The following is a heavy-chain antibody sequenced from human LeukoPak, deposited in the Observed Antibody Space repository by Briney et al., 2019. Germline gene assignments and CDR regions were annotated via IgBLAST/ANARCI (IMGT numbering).Heavy chain of an antibody. CDR2: ISSSGSTI. D-gene: IGHD2-15*01. CDR3: VRDSPCSGGSCYDY. J-gene: IGHJ4*02. CDR1: GFTFSSYE. V-gene: IGHV3-48*03. Sequence: PGGSLRLSCAASGFTFSSYEMNWVRQAPGKGLEWVSYISSSGSTIYYADSVKGRFTISRANAKNSLYPQMNSLRAEDTAVYYCVRDSPCSGGSCYDYWGQGTLVTVSS.